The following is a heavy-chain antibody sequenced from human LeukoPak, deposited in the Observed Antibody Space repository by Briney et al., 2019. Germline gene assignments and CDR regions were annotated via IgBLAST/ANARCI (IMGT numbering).Heavy chain of an antibody. Sequence: GSSAKVSCKASGGTFSSYAISRVRQAPGQGLEWMGRIIPIFGIANYAQKFQGRVTIAADKSTSTAYMELSSLRSEDTAVYYCARDAAIAAAGGVYFDYWGQGTLVTVSS. CDR2: IIPIFGIA. V-gene: IGHV1-69*04. J-gene: IGHJ4*02. CDR1: GGTFSSYA. CDR3: ARDAAIAAAGGVYFDY. D-gene: IGHD6-13*01.